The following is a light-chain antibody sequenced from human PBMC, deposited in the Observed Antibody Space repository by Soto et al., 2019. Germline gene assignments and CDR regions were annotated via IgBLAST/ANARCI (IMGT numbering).Light chain of an antibody. CDR1: SSDVGGYNY. CDR2: DVS. J-gene: IGLJ2*01. V-gene: IGLV2-14*01. CDR3: SSYTSSSTLVV. Sequence: QSALTQPASVSGSPGQSITISCTGTSSDVGGYNYVSWYQQHPGKAPKFIIYDVSNRPSGVSNRFSGSKSGNTASLTISWLQPEDEADYYCSSYTSSSTLVVFGGGTKVTVL.